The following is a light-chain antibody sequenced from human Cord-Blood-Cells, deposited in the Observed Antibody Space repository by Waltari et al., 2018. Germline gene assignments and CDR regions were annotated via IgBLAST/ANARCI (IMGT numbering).Light chain of an antibody. CDR1: QSISSY. CDR2: AAS. CDR3: QQSYSTPFT. J-gene: IGKJ3*01. V-gene: IGKV1-39*01. Sequence: DIQMTQSPSSLSASVGDRVTITCRASQSISSYLNWYQQKPGKAPKLLIYAASSLQSGVPSRFSGSRSGTEFTLTINSLQTEDFATYYCQQSYSTPFTFVPGTKVDIK.